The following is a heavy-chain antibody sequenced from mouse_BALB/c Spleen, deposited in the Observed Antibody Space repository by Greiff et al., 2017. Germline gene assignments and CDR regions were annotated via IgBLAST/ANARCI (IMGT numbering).Heavy chain of an antibody. CDR2: IDPENGNT. J-gene: IGHJ3*01. CDR1: GFNIKDYY. V-gene: IGHV14-1*02. D-gene: IGHD1-1*01. CDR3: ARERRYGFAY. Sequence: VQLQQSGAELVRPGASVKLSCKASGFNIKDYYMHWVKQRPEQGLEWIGWIDPENGNTIYDPKFQGKASITADTSSNTAYLQLSSLTSEDTAVYYCARERRYGFAYWGQGTRVTVSA.